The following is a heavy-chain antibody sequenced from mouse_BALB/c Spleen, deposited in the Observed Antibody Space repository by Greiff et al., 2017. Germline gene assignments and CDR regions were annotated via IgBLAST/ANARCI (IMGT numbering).Heavy chain of an antibody. V-gene: IGHV14-3*02. CDR1: GFNIKDTY. CDR3: ARSSGKRAPVVAY. J-gene: IGHJ3*01. CDR2: IDPANGNT. Sequence: VQLQQSGAELVKPGASVKLSCTASGFNIKDTYMHWVKQRPEQGLEWIGRIDPANGNTKYDPKFQGKATITADTSSNTAYLQLSSLTSEDTAVYYCARSSGKRAPVVAYWGQGTLVTVSA. D-gene: IGHD4-1*01.